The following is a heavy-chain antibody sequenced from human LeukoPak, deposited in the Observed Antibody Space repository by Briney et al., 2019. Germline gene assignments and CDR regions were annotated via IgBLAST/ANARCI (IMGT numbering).Heavy chain of an antibody. V-gene: IGHV3-23*01. Sequence: GGSLRLSCAASGFIFSSYAMSWVRQAPGKGLEWVSAISGSGGSTYYADSVKGRFTISRDNSENTLSLQMNSLRAEDTAVYYCAKDPAGGSQGYFDNWGQGTLVTVSS. CDR2: ISGSGGST. J-gene: IGHJ4*02. D-gene: IGHD1-26*01. CDR3: AKDPAGGSQGYFDN. CDR1: GFIFSSYA.